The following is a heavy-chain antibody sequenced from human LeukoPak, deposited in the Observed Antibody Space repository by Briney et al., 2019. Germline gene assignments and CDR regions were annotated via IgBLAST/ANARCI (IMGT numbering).Heavy chain of an antibody. CDR3: AKDGSYDSSGYCALKGQPDY. D-gene: IGHD3-22*01. V-gene: IGHV3-30*02. J-gene: IGHJ4*02. CDR2: IRYDGSNK. CDR1: GFTFSSYG. Sequence: GGSLRLSCAASGFTFSSYGMHWVRQAPGKGLEWVAFIRYDGSNKYYADSVKGRFTISRDNSKNTLYLQMDSLRAEDTAVYYCAKDGSYDSSGYCALKGQPDYWGQGTLVTVSS.